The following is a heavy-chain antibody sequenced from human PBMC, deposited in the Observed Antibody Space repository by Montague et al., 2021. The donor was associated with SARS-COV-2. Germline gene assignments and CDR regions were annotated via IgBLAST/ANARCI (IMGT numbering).Heavy chain of an antibody. Sequence: TLSLTCTVSGGSISSGSYYWSWIRQPAGKGPEWIGRIYTSGTTDYSFSLKSRVTISVDTSKNQFSLKLTSVTAADTAVYYCARAHSGGWAHLDNWGQGSLVTVSS. CDR2: IYTSGTT. J-gene: IGHJ4*02. CDR3: ARAHSGGWAHLDN. CDR1: GGSISSGSYY. V-gene: IGHV4-61*02. D-gene: IGHD5-12*01.